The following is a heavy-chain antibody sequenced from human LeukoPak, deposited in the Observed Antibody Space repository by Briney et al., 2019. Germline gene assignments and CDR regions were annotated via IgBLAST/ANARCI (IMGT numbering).Heavy chain of an antibody. CDR2: IIPIFGTA. D-gene: IGHD6-19*01. J-gene: IGHJ4*02. CDR1: GGTCSSYA. V-gene: IGHV1-69*06. CDR3: ARDRGGWSPFDY. Sequence: GASVKVSGKASGGTCSSYAISWVRQAPGQGLEWMGGIIPIFGTANYAQKFQGRVTITADKSTSTAYMELSSLRSEDTAVYYCARDRGGWSPFDYWGQGTLVTVSS.